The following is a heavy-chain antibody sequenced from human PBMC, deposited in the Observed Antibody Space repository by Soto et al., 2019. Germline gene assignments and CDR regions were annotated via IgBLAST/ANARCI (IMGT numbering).Heavy chain of an antibody. J-gene: IGHJ6*02. CDR3: ARPIFNSGYDYLGYYYYGMDV. D-gene: IGHD5-12*01. CDR2: IYYSGST. CDR1: GGSISSSSYY. Sequence: QLQLQESGPGLVKPSETLSLTCTVSGGSISSSSYYWGWIRQPPGKGLEWIGSIYYSGSTYYNPSLKSRVTISVDTSKNQFSLKLSSVTAAHTAVYYCARPIFNSGYDYLGYYYYGMDVWGQGTTVTVSS. V-gene: IGHV4-39*01.